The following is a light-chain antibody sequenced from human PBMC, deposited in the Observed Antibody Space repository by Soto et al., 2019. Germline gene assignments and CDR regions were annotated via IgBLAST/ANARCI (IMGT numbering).Light chain of an antibody. CDR3: PQYASSGT. V-gene: IGKV3-20*01. J-gene: IGKJ4*02. CDR2: GAS. CDR1: QSVSNNY. Sequence: VMTQSPGTLSLSPGERATLSCRASQSVSNNYLAWYQQKPGQAPRLLIYGASNRATGIPDRFSGSGSGADFTLTISRLEPEDFAVYYCPQYASSGTFGRGTKVDIK.